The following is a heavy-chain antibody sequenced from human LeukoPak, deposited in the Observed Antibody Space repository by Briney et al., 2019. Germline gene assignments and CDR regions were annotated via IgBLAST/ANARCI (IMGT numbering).Heavy chain of an antibody. V-gene: IGHV1-2*02. D-gene: IGHD6-6*01. CDR1: GYTFTGYY. CDR3: ARGIGSSPSFDI. J-gene: IGHJ3*02. Sequence: ASVKVSCKASGYTFTGYYMHWVRQAPGQGLEWKGWINPNSGGTNYAQKFQGRVTMTRDTSISTAYMELSRLRSDDTAVYYCARGIGSSPSFDIWGQGTMVTVSS. CDR2: INPNSGGT.